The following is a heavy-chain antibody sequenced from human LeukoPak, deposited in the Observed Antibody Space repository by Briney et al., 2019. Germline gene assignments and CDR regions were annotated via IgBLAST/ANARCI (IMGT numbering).Heavy chain of an antibody. V-gene: IGHV3-30*04. CDR1: GFTFSAYN. CDR2: ISNDGNNK. CDR3: ARGLVGVSGAFDI. Sequence: GRSLRLSCEASGFTFSAYNLHWVRQAPGKGLEWVAVISNDGNNKYDADSVKGRFTVSRDNSKSTLYLQMNTLRAEDTAVYYCARGLVGVSGAFDIWGQGTLVTVSS. D-gene: IGHD1-26*01. J-gene: IGHJ3*02.